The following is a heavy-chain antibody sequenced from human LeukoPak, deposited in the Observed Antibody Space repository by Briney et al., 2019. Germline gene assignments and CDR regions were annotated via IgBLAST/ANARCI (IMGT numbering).Heavy chain of an antibody. Sequence: GESLKISCRGSGYSFTTYWIGWVREMPGKGLEWMGIIYPGDSDTRYSPSFQGQVTMSADKSINTAYLQWSSLKASDTAMYYCARRQGCSSTSCPPDSWGQGTLVTVSS. CDR1: GYSFTTYW. V-gene: IGHV5-51*01. D-gene: IGHD2-2*01. J-gene: IGHJ4*02. CDR2: IYPGDSDT. CDR3: ARRQGCSSTSCPPDS.